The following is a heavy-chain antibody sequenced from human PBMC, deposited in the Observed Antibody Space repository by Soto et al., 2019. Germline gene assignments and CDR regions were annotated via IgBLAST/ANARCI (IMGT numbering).Heavy chain of an antibody. CDR2: VSPTGDTV. V-gene: IGHV3-9*01. CDR1: GFRFEQYV. D-gene: IGHD3-10*01. CDR3: IKDAPNGSIDE. Sequence: VQVVASGGGLVQPGRSLRLSCAVSGFRFEQYVMHWVRQAPGKGLECVSTVSPTGDTVAYADSVEGRFTVSRDNAKNSLYLHMNSLKGDDTAFYYCIKDAPNGSIDEWGQGTLVTVSS. J-gene: IGHJ4*02.